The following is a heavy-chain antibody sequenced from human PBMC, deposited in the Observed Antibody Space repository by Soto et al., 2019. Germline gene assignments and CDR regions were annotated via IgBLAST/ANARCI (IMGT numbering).Heavy chain of an antibody. CDR1: GISLSTSGVG. J-gene: IGHJ4*02. CDR3: ARTTRYSSGGRCYYGFDY. V-gene: IGHV2-5*02. D-gene: IGHD2-15*01. CDR2: IYWDDDK. Sequence: QITLKESGPTLVKPTQTLTLTCTFSGISLSTSGVGVGWIRQPPGKALEWLALIYWDDDKRYSPSLKSRLTITKDTSKNQVVLTITNMDPVDTATYYCARTTRYSSGGRCYYGFDYWGQGTLVTVST.